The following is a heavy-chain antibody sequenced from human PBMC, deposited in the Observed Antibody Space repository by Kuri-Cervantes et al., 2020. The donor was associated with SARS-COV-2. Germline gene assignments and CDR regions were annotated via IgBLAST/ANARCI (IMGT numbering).Heavy chain of an antibody. J-gene: IGHJ4*02. CDR3: ARVGAVGTDYYFDQ. V-gene: IGHV4-59*01. Sequence: ESLKISCTVFGASINNYYWSWIRQPPGKGLEWIAYIHHSGSSNYNSSLKSRVTMSVDTSKSQHSLKLNSVTAADTAVYYCARVGAVGTDYYFDQWGQGTLVTVSS. D-gene: IGHD1-26*01. CDR2: IHHSGSS. CDR1: GASINNYY.